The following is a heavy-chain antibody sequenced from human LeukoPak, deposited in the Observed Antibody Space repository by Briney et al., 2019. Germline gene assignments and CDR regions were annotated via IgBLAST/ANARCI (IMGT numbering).Heavy chain of an antibody. CDR1: GFTFSTYW. V-gene: IGHV3-7*01. J-gene: IGHJ6*04. Sequence: GGSLRLSCAASGFTFSTYWMTWVRQAPGKGLEWVANIKQDGSEINYVDSVKGRFTISRDNAKNSLYLQMNSLRAEDTAVYYCAELGITMIGGVWGKGTTVTISS. D-gene: IGHD3-10*02. CDR3: AELGITMIGGV. CDR2: IKQDGSEI.